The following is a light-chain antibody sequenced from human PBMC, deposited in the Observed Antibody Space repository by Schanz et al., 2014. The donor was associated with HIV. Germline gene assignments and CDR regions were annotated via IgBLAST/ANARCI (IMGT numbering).Light chain of an antibody. J-gene: IGLJ2*01. CDR3: SSYAGSLPVV. CDR2: DVS. V-gene: IGLV2-14*01. Sequence: QSALTQPASVSGSPGQSITISCTGTSSDVGGYNYVSWYQQHPGKAPKLMIYDVSNRPSGVSNRFSGSKSGNTASLTISGLQAEDEADYYCSSYAGSLPVVFGGGTKLTVL. CDR1: SSDVGGYNY.